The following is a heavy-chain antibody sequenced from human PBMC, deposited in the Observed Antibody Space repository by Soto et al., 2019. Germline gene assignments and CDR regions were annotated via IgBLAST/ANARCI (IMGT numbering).Heavy chain of an antibody. CDR1: GFTFSSYA. Sequence: QVQLVESGGGVVQPGRSLRLSCAASGFTFSSYAMHWVRQAPGKGLEWVAVISYDGSNKYYADSVKGRFTISRDNSKNTLYLQMNSLRAEDTAVYYCARGWLGDYWGQGTLVTVSS. V-gene: IGHV3-30-3*01. J-gene: IGHJ4*02. D-gene: IGHD3-9*01. CDR3: ARGWLGDY. CDR2: ISYDGSNK.